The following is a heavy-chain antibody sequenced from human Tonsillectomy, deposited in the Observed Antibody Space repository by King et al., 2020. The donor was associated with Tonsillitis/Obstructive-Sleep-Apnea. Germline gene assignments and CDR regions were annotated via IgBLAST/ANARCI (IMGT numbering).Heavy chain of an antibody. J-gene: IGHJ6*03. Sequence: VQLVESGAEVKKPGSSVTVSCKASGGTFSSYAISWVRQAPGQGLEWMGGIIPIFGTANYAQQFQGRVTITADESTSTAYMELSSLRSEDTAVYYCARDKLVVAPAAIESVDYYYYYMDVWGKGTTVTVSS. CDR1: GGTFSSYA. V-gene: IGHV1-69*01. CDR3: ARDKLVVAPAAIESVDYYYYYMDV. CDR2: IIPIFGTA. D-gene: IGHD2-2*02.